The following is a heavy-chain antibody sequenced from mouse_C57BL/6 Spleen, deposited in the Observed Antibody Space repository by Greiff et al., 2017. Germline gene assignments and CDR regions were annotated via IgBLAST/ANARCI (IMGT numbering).Heavy chain of an antibody. CDR3: ASYCVSERGDNAVDY. Sequence: QVQLQQSGAELVKPGASVKLSCKASGYTFTGYWIEWVKQRPGQGLEWIGEICPGSGSTNYDEKFKGKATFTADTTSNTAYMQLSSLTTEDSAIYYGASYCVSERGDNAVDYWGQGTTVTVSS. V-gene: IGHV1-9*01. CDR2: ICPGSGST. J-gene: IGHJ4*01. D-gene: IGHD2-13*01. CDR1: GYTFTGYW.